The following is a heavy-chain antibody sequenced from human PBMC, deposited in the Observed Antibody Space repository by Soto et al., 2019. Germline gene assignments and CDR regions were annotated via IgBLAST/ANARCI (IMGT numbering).Heavy chain of an antibody. J-gene: IGHJ6*02. D-gene: IGHD1-1*01. V-gene: IGHV3-53*02. CDR1: GLTVGNNW. CDR2: IYSGGSA. Sequence: EVQLVETGGGLIQPGGSLRLSCAASGLTVGNNWMSWVRQAPGKGLEWVSLIYSGGSAFYTDSVKGRFIISRDNSKNTLYLQMNSLRVEVTAVYYCAFITTPVRWGQGTTVTVSS. CDR3: AFITTPVR.